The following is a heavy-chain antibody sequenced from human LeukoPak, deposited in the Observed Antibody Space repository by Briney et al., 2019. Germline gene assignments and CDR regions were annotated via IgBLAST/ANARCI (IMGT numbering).Heavy chain of an antibody. D-gene: IGHD4-17*01. V-gene: IGHV4-61*02. J-gene: IGHJ5*02. CDR1: GGSISSASYY. CDR2: IYTSGSP. Sequence: SETLSLTCTVSGGSISSASYYWSWIRQPAGKGLEWIGRIYTSGSPNYNPSLKIRVTISLVTSRNQFSLKLSSVTAADTAVYYCARYFAYGEVDPWGQGTLVTVSS. CDR3: ARYFAYGEVDP.